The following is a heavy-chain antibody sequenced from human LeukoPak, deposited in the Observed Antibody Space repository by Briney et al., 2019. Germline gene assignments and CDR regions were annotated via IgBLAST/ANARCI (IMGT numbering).Heavy chain of an antibody. Sequence: PSETLSLTCTVSGGSISSYYWSWIRQPPGKGLEWIGYIYYSGSTNYNPSLKSRVTISVDTSKNQFSLKLSSVTAADTAVYYCARVRRGNYYGSGSFSFDYWGQGTLVTVSS. CDR2: IYYSGST. V-gene: IGHV4-59*01. CDR1: GGSISSYY. J-gene: IGHJ4*02. D-gene: IGHD3-10*01. CDR3: ARVRRGNYYGSGSFSFDY.